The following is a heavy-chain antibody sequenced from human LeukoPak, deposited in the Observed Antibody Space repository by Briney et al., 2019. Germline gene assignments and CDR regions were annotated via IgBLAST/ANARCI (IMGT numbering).Heavy chain of an antibody. Sequence: ASVKVSCKASGYTFTGYYIHWARQAPGHGLEWMGWVNPHSGGTNFAQSFRGRVTLTRDTSVTTAYMELNRLESDDTAIYYCARTDNRYDSRLLLNWGQGTQIIVSS. CDR1: GYTFTGYY. D-gene: IGHD3-22*01. CDR3: ARTDNRYDSRLLLN. CDR2: VNPHSGGT. J-gene: IGHJ4*02. V-gene: IGHV1-2*02.